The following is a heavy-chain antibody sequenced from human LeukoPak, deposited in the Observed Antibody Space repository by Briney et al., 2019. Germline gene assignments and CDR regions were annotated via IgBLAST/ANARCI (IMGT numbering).Heavy chain of an antibody. V-gene: IGHV4-59*01. J-gene: IGHJ6*02. Sequence: SETLSLTCTVSGGSFSSYYWSSIRRPPGKGLEWIGYSYYSGSTNYNPSLKSRVTISVDTSKNQFSLKLSSVTAADTAVYYCARGRVDYYGSAYGMDVWGQGTTVTVSS. CDR3: ARGRVDYYGSAYGMDV. D-gene: IGHD3-10*01. CDR2: SYYSGST. CDR1: GGSFSSYY.